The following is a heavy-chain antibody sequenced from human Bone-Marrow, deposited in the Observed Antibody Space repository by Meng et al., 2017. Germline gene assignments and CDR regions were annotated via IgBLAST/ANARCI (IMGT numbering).Heavy chain of an antibody. D-gene: IGHD6-6*01. J-gene: IGHJ4*02. CDR3: ARGLRAARPLLFGY. V-gene: IGHV4-34*01. Sequence: QVRNSGGGLLRPTEHLALTCAVYGGSFSGNYWSWIRQPPGKGLEWIGEINHSGSTNYNPSLKSRVTISVDTSKNQFSLKLSSVTAADTAVYYCARGLRAARPLLFGYWGQGTLVTVSS. CDR2: INHSGST. CDR1: GGSFSGNY.